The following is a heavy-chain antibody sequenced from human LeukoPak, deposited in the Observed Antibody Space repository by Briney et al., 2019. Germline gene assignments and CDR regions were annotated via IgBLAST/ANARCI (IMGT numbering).Heavy chain of an antibody. V-gene: IGHV3-11*04. Sequence: GGSLRLSCAASGFTFRDYFMSWIRQAPEKGLGWVSYIGPRSDNINYADSVKGRFTVSRDNAKNSVYLQMNSLRAEDTAVYYCARVNPSNSGFYAYWGQGTLVTVSS. D-gene: IGHD3-22*01. CDR2: IGPRSDNI. CDR1: GFTFRDYF. CDR3: ARVNPSNSGFYAY. J-gene: IGHJ1*01.